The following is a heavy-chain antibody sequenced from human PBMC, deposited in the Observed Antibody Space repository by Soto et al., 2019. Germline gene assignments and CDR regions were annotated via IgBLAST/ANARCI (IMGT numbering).Heavy chain of an antibody. CDR2: IYYSGTT. Sequence: LPVTCALSRAYVLNGTYYWCWIRQSPGKGLEWIGYIYYSGTTTYNPSLKSRFTISVDTSKNQLFLKVKSVTAADMSVYYCARNSRGYIFGYSCDSGGQG. CDR1: RAYVLNGTYY. CDR3: ARNSRGYIFGYSCDS. D-gene: IGHD5-18*01. J-gene: IGHJ4*02. V-gene: IGHV4-61*01.